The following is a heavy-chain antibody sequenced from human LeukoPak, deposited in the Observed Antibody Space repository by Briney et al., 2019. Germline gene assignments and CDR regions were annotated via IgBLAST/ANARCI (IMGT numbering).Heavy chain of an antibody. CDR3: ARFWDSSGYSYYYYGMDV. CDR1: GYTFTSYG. CDR2: ISAYNGNT. D-gene: IGHD6-19*01. Sequence: GASVKVSCKASGYTFTSYGISWVRQAPGQGLEWMGWISAYNGNTNYAQKLQGRVTMTTDTSTSTAYMELRSLRSDDTAVYYCARFWDSSGYSYYYYGMDVWGRGTTVTVSS. V-gene: IGHV1-18*01. J-gene: IGHJ6*02.